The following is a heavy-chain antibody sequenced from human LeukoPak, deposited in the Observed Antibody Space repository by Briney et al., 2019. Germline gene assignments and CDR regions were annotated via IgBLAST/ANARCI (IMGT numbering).Heavy chain of an antibody. V-gene: IGHV4-61*05. Sequence: SETLSLTCTVSSGSISTSNYYWGWVRQPPGKALEWIGNIFYSGSTNYNPSLKSRVTISVDTSKNQFSLKLSSVTAADTAVYFCVARVEWGIYGSGRPDTFDIWGRGTMVTVSS. CDR2: IFYSGST. CDR3: VARVEWGIYGSGRPDTFDI. J-gene: IGHJ3*02. CDR1: SGSISTSNYY. D-gene: IGHD3-10*01.